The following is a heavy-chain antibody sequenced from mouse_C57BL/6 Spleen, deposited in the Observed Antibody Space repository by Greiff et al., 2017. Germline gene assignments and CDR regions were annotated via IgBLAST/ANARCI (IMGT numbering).Heavy chain of an antibody. D-gene: IGHD1-1*01. CDR1: GYTFTEYT. CDR2: FYPGSGSI. CDR3: ARYEGKAYYYGSSGYAMDY. J-gene: IGHJ4*01. Sequence: QVQLQQSGAELVKPGASVKLSCKASGYTFTEYTIHWVKQRSGQGLEWIGWFYPGSGSIKYNEKFKDKATLTADKSSSTVYMELSRLTSEDSAVYFCARYEGKAYYYGSSGYAMDYWGQGTSVTVSS. V-gene: IGHV1-62-2*01.